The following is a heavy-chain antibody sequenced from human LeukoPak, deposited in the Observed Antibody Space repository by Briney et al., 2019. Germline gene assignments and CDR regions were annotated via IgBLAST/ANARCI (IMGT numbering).Heavy chain of an antibody. CDR1: GFTVSSNY. D-gene: IGHD6-19*01. V-gene: IGHV3-66*01. CDR3: ARDRWYSSDWSPSYYYYYGMDV. J-gene: IGHJ6*02. CDR2: IYSGGST. Sequence: PGGSLRLSCAASGFTVSSNYMSWVRQAPGKGLEWVSVIYSGGSTYYADSVKGRFTISRDNSKNTLYLQMNSLRAEDTAVYYCARDRWYSSDWSPSYYYYYGMDVWGQGTTVTVSS.